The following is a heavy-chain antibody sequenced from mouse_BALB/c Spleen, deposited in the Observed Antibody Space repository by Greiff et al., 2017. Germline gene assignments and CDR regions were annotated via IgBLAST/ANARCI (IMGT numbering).Heavy chain of an antibody. CDR2: INSNGGST. CDR3: ARDITTVVAFDY. J-gene: IGHJ2*01. D-gene: IGHD1-1*01. CDR1: GFTFSSYG. V-gene: IGHV5-6-3*01. Sequence: EVMLVESGGGLVQPGGSLKLSCAASGFTFSSYGMSWVRQTPDKRLELVATINSNGGSTYYPDSVKGRFTISRDNAKNTLYLQMSSLKSEDTAMYYCARDITTVVAFDYWGQGTTLTVSS.